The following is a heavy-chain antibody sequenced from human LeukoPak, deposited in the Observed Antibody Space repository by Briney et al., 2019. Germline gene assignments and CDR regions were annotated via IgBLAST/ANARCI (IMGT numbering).Heavy chain of an antibody. D-gene: IGHD6-6*01. J-gene: IGHJ4*02. V-gene: IGHV4-59*01. CDR3: ARAGDENSSSFFDY. CDR2: IYYSGST. CDR1: GGSISSYY. Sequence: SETLSLTCTVSGGSISSYYWSWIRQPPGKGLEWIGYIYYSGSTNYNPSLKSRVTISVDTSKNQFSLKLSSVTAADTAVYYCARAGDENSSSFFDYWGQGTLVTVSS.